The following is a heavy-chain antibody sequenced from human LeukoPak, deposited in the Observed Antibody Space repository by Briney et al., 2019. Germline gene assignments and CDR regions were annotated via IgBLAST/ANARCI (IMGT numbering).Heavy chain of an antibody. CDR1: GFTFDDYA. D-gene: IGHD3-22*01. J-gene: IGHJ4*02. CDR2: ISWNSGSI. V-gene: IGHV3-9*03. CDR3: AKDSKPDPFFFHGSNGSSYFDY. Sequence: GGSLRLSCAASGFTFDDYAMHWVRQAPGKGLEWVSGISWNSGSIGYADSVKGRFTISRDNAKNSLYLQMNSLRAEDMALYYLAKDSKPDPFFFHGSNGSSYFDYWGQGTLVTVSS.